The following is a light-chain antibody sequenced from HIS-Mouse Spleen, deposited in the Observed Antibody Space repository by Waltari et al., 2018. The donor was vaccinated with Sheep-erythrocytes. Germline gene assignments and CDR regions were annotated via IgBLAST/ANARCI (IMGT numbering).Light chain of an antibody. J-gene: IGKJ1*01. CDR3: QQYNNWPPWT. V-gene: IGKV3-15*01. CDR1: QSVSSN. Sequence: EIVMTQSPATLSVSPGERATLSSRASQSVSSNLAWYQQKPGQAPRLLIYGASTRATGIPARFSCSGSGTEFTLTISSLQSEDFAVYYCQQYNNWPPWTFGQGTKVEIK. CDR2: GAS.